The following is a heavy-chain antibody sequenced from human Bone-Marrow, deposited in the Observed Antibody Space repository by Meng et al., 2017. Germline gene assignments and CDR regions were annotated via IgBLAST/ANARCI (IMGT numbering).Heavy chain of an antibody. J-gene: IGHJ4*02. D-gene: IGHD3-9*01. CDR3: TSPDVPYDNSDY. CDR1: GVTFSGTA. V-gene: IGHV3-73*01. Sequence: QVEAAGGLLQPWWALHLSSAAAGVTFSGTAMRWVWQPSGKGLELVGLSRSEDSGYATAYAASVKGRFTISRDDSKNTAYLQMNSLKTEDAAVYYCTSPDVPYDNSDYWGQGTLVTVSS. CDR2: SRSEDSGYAT.